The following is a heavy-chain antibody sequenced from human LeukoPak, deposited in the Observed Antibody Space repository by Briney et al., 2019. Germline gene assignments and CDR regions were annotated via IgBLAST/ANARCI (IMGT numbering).Heavy chain of an antibody. V-gene: IGHV3-49*03. J-gene: IGHJ4*02. D-gene: IGHD4-17*01. Sequence: PGGSLRLSSTASGFTFGDDAWSWFRQAPGKGLGWICFIRKKGYGETTDYAASARGRFTISRDDAKSIAYLQMNSLKTEDTALYYCSRGLHDYGDSNYYFDQWGRGTLVTVSS. CDR1: GFTFGDDA. CDR3: SRGLHDYGDSNYYFDQ. CDR2: IRKKGYGETT.